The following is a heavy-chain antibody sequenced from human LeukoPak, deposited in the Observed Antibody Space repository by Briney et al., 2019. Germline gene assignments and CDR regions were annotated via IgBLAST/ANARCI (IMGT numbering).Heavy chain of an antibody. V-gene: IGHV6-1*01. J-gene: IGHJ4*02. CDR1: GDSVSSNSAT. CDR2: TYYRSKWYN. Sequence: SQTLSLTCAISGDSVSSNSATWTWIRQSPSRGLEWLGRTYYRSKWYNDYAVSVKSRITINPDTSKNQFSLQLNSVTPEDSAVYYCAGTFSYFHSWGQGTLVTVSS. CDR3: AGTFSYFHS. D-gene: IGHD1-1*01.